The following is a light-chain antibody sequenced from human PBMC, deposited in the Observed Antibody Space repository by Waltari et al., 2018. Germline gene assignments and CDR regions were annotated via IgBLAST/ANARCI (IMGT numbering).Light chain of an antibody. CDR3: QQYNNWGT. CDR1: QSVSSN. V-gene: IGKV3-15*01. J-gene: IGKJ1*01. Sequence: EIVMTQSPATLSVSPGERATLSCRASQSVSSNLAWYQQKPGQAPRLLIYGPSTRATGIPARFSGSGSGTEFTLTISSLQSEDFAVYYCQQYNNWGTFGQGTKVEIK. CDR2: GPS.